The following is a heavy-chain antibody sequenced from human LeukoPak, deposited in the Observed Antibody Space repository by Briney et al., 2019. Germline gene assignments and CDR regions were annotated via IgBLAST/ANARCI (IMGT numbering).Heavy chain of an antibody. J-gene: IGHJ4*02. CDR1: GFSFSRDA. CDR2: IRDSGVST. Sequence: PGGSLRLSCAASGFSFSRDAMRWGRQAPGKGLERGSAIRDSGVSTYYAHSVKGRFTISRDNANNSLDLQMNRLSAEDTAVYYCARGGGYASSWPYWGQGTLVTVSS. CDR3: ARGGGYASSWPY. V-gene: IGHV3-23*01. D-gene: IGHD5-12*01.